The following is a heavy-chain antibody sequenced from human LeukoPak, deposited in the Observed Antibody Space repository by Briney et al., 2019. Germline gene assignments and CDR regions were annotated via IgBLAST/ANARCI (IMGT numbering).Heavy chain of an antibody. J-gene: IGHJ6*03. CDR3: SRQTGELLFNLHYYYHLDV. CDR1: GFTFSGSA. V-gene: IGHV3-73*01. CDR2: IRSEANSYAT. Sequence: GGSLRLSCAASGFTFSGSAIYWVRQASGKGLEWVGHIRSEANSYATVYAASVKGRFTISRDDSKNTAYLQMNSLKIEDTAVYYCSRQTGELLFNLHYYYHLDVWGKGTTVTISS. D-gene: IGHD3-10*01.